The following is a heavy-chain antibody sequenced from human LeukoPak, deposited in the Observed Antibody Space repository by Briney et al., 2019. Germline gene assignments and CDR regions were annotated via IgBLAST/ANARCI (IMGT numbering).Heavy chain of an antibody. D-gene: IGHD6-19*01. CDR3: AKDQVAVGWTSFDY. Sequence: PGGSLTLSCAASGFTFSSHGMHWVRQAPGKGLEWVAVISYDGSNKYYADSVKGRFTISRDNSKNTLYLQMNSLRAEDTAVYYCAKDQVAVGWTSFDYWGQGTLVTVSS. J-gene: IGHJ4*02. CDR2: ISYDGSNK. CDR1: GFTFSSHG. V-gene: IGHV3-30*18.